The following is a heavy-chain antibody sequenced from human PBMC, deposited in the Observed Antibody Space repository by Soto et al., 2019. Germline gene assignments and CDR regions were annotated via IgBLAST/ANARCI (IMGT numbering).Heavy chain of an antibody. CDR1: GGTFSSYA. D-gene: IGHD2-21*02. Sequence: QVQLVQSGAEVKKPGSSVKVSCKASGGTFSSYAISWVRQAPGQGLEWMGGVIPIFGTANYAQKFQGRVTITADKSTSTAYMELSSLRSEDMAVYYWAWTRSYCGGDCYFDGYFDLWGRGTLVTVSS. CDR3: AWTRSYCGGDCYFDGYFDL. V-gene: IGHV1-69*06. J-gene: IGHJ2*01. CDR2: VIPIFGTA.